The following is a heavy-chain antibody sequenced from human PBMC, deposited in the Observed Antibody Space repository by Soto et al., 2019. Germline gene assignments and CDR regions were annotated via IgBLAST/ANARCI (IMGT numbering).Heavy chain of an antibody. Sequence: LRLSCAASGFTFSSYEMNWVRQAPGKGLEWVSYISSSGSTIYYADSVKGRFTISRDNAKNSLYLPMNSLRAEDTAVYYCARDLPYSSSWYNSYYYYYGMDVWGQGTTVTVSS. CDR2: ISSSGSTI. D-gene: IGHD6-13*01. CDR1: GFTFSSYE. V-gene: IGHV3-48*03. J-gene: IGHJ6*02. CDR3: ARDLPYSSSWYNSYYYYYGMDV.